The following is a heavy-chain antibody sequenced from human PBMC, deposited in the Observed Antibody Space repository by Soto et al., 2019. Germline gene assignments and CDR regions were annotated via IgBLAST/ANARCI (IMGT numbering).Heavy chain of an antibody. CDR2: ISYDGSNK. D-gene: IGHD3-16*01. V-gene: IGHV3-30-3*01. CDR1: GFTFSSYA. J-gene: IGHJ6*02. Sequence: QVQLVESGGGVVQPGRSLRLSCAASGFTFSSYAMHWVRQAPGKGLEWVAVISYDGSNKYYADSVKGRFTISRDNSKNKLYLQMISRRGDDAAVYYCASDGLCGGPYYYGMDVWGQGTTVTVSS. CDR3: ASDGLCGGPYYYGMDV.